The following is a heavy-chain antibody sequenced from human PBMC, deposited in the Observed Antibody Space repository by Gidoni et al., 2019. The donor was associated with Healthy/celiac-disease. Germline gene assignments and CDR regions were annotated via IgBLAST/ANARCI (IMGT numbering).Heavy chain of an antibody. CDR3: TRVAARPIDWFDP. V-gene: IGHV1-8*01. CDR2: MNPNSGNT. Sequence: QVQLVQSGPEVKKPGASVKVSCKASGYTFTSYDINWVRQATGQGLEWMGWMNPNSGNTGYAQKFQGRVTMTRNTSISTAYMELSSLRSEDTAVYYCTRVAARPIDWFDPWGQGTLVTVSS. J-gene: IGHJ5*02. CDR1: GYTFTSYD. D-gene: IGHD6-6*01.